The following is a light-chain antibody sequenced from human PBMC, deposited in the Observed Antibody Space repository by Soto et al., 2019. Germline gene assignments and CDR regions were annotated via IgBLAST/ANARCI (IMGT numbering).Light chain of an antibody. J-gene: IGKJ2*01. CDR1: QRVSSC. Sequence: EMVLTQSPATLSLSPGERAALAGRARQRVSSCLAWYQQKTCQATRLLIYDASNRATGIPARFSGSGSGTDFTRTISSLEPDGVAVYGCQQRSNWSPYTFGQGMKLVTK. V-gene: IGKV3-11*01. CDR3: QQRSNWSPYT. CDR2: DAS.